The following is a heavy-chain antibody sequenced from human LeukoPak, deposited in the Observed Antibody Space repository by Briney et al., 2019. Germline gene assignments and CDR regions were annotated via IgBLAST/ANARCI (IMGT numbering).Heavy chain of an antibody. D-gene: IGHD5-12*01. V-gene: IGHV3-23*01. J-gene: IGHJ4*02. Sequence: GGSLRLSCAASGFTFSSYAMNWVRQAPGKGLEWVSGISGSGGSTYYADSVKGRFTTSRDNSKNTLYLQMNSLRAEDTAVYYCVKAHSGYDLLFDYWGQGTLVTVSS. CDR1: GFTFSSYA. CDR2: ISGSGGST. CDR3: VKAHSGYDLLFDY.